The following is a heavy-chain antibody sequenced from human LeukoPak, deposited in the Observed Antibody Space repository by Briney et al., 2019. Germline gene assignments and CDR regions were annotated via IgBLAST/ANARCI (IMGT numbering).Heavy chain of an antibody. CDR3: ARDLAYSRLDY. J-gene: IGHJ4*02. Sequence: GGSLRLSCAASGFNFANHAMSWVRQTAGKGLEWVASINPDGNKKYSADSVKGRFTISRDNAENSLYLQMNSLRVEDTAFYYCARDLAYSRLDYWGQGMLVTVSS. CDR1: GFNFANHA. CDR2: INPDGNKK. D-gene: IGHD5-18*01. V-gene: IGHV3-7*01.